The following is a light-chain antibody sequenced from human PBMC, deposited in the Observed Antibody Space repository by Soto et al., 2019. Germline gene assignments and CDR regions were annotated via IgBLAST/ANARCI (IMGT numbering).Light chain of an antibody. V-gene: IGKV3-20*01. J-gene: IGKJ2*01. CDR1: QSVSSSS. CDR3: LQFDNSPLYA. CDR2: GAS. Sequence: EIVLTQSPGTLSLSPGERATLSCRASQSVSSSSLAWYQHKPGQAPRLLIYGASSRSTGIPDRFSGSGSGTDFSLTISSLQPEVCAVYYCLQFDNSPLYAFGQGTKLEIK.